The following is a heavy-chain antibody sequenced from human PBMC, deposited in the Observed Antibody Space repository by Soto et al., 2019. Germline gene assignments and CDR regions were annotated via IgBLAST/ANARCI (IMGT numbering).Heavy chain of an antibody. V-gene: IGHV2-5*02. CDR1: GFSLGTSGVG. D-gene: IGHD1-26*01. Sequence: QITLKESGPPLVKPTQTLTLTCTFSGFSLGTSGVGVGWIRQPPGKALEWLALIYWDDDKRYSPSLKSRLTITKDTSKNQVVLTMTNMDPVDTATYYCARGSYSTYYYGMDVWGQGTTVTVSS. CDR2: IYWDDDK. CDR3: ARGSYSTYYYGMDV. J-gene: IGHJ6*02.